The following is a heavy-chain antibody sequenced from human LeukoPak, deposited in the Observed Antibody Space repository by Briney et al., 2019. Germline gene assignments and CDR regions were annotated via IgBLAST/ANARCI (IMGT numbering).Heavy chain of an antibody. CDR3: ARGPNRYYFDY. CDR1: GGSISSYY. V-gene: IGHV4-59*01. J-gene: IGHJ4*02. Sequence: SETLSLTCTVSGGSISSYYWSWIRQPPGKGPEWTGYIYSSGRTNYNPSLKSRVTISVDTSKNPFSLKLSSVTATDTAVYYCARGPNRYYFDYWGQGTLVTVSS. D-gene: IGHD2/OR15-2a*01. CDR2: IYSSGRT.